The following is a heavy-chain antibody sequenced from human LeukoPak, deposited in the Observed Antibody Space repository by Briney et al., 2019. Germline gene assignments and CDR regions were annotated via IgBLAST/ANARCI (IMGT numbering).Heavy chain of an antibody. D-gene: IGHD3-10*01. J-gene: IGHJ6*03. Sequence: SETLSLTCTVSNAFITCGSYYWTWIRPSPGKGLEWIGHIYTNGSTTYNPSLKSRVTVSVDTSKNQFSLKLTSVTAADTAVYYCATFLEASGSYYYYYMDVWGKGTTVTVSS. V-gene: IGHV4-61*09. CDR2: IYTNGST. CDR1: NAFITCGSYY. CDR3: ATFLEASGSYYYYYMDV.